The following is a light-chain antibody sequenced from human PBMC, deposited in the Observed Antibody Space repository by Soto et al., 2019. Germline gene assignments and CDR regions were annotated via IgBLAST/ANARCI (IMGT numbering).Light chain of an antibody. Sequence: DIQMTQSPSTLSASVGDRVTITCRASQSISSWLAWYQQKPGKAPKLLIYKASSLESGVPSRFSGSGSGTEFTLTISSLQTDDFATYYCQQYNSYSSTTFGQGTKVEIK. CDR3: QQYNSYSSTT. V-gene: IGKV1-5*03. J-gene: IGKJ1*01. CDR2: KAS. CDR1: QSISSW.